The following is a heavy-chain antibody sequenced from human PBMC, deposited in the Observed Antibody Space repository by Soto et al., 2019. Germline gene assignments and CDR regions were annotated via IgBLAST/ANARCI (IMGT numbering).Heavy chain of an antibody. Sequence: QVQLQESGPGLVKPSETLSLTCTVSGGSISSAGYCWSWIRQHPGRGLEWIGDMYYSGITYYNPSLLSRVTMSVDMSKNPFSLKLLSLPAADTAVYYCARGAVGQRAGNWFDPWGQGTLVTVSS. CDR2: MYYSGIT. J-gene: IGHJ5*02. V-gene: IGHV4-31*03. CDR1: GGSISSAGYC. CDR3: ARGAVGQRAGNWFDP. D-gene: IGHD6-25*01.